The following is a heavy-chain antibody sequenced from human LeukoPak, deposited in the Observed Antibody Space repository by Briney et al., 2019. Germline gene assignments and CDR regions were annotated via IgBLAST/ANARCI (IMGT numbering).Heavy chain of an antibody. J-gene: IGHJ4*02. CDR2: IYKEGNT. D-gene: IGHD4-11*01. Sequence: GGSLRLSCAASGFTVSGNYMSWVRQAPGKGLQWVSTIYKEGNTFYADSVRGRFTLSRDNSKNTLYLQMNSLRAEDTAIYYCAKDLNSNTDYWGQGTLVTVSS. CDR3: AKDLNSNTDY. V-gene: IGHV3-53*01. CDR1: GFTVSGNY.